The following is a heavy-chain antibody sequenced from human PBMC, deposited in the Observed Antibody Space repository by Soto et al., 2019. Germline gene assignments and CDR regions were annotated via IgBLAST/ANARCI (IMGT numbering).Heavy chain of an antibody. J-gene: IGHJ6*02. CDR2: IWYDGSNK. D-gene: IGHD5-12*01. CDR3: ARDGRSGYSGYLYGMDV. V-gene: IGHV3-33*01. Sequence: GGSLRLSCAASGFTFSSYVMHWVRQSPGKGLEWVAVIWYDGSNKYYADSVKGRFTISRDNPKNTLYLQMNSLRAEDTAVYYCARDGRSGYSGYLYGMDVWGQGTTVTV. CDR1: GFTFSSYV.